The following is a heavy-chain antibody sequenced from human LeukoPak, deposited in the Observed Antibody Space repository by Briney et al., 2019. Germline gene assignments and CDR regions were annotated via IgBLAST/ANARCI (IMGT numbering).Heavy chain of an antibody. CDR1: GFTFGSYD. CDR2: ITTYSSYI. V-gene: IGHV3-21*01. Sequence: GGSLRLSCTASGFTFGSYDMSWVRQAPGKGLEWVSSITTYSSYIHYADSVKGRFTISRDNAKNSLYLQMNSLRAEDTAVYYCARDRSNGDYAFDYWGQGALVTVSS. J-gene: IGHJ4*02. D-gene: IGHD4-17*01. CDR3: ARDRSNGDYAFDY.